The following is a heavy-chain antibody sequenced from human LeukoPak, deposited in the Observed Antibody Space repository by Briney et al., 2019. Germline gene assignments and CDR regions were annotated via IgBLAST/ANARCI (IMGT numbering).Heavy chain of an antibody. V-gene: IGHV3-53*01. CDR1: GFTVSSNY. J-gene: IGHJ4*02. CDR3: ARVGYDSSGTAGL. D-gene: IGHD3-22*01. Sequence: QPGGSLRLSCAASGFTVSSNYMSWVRQAPGKGLEWVSVIYSGGSTYYADSVKGRFTISRDNSKNTLYLQMNSLRAEDTAVYYCARVGYDSSGTAGLWGQGTLVTVSS. CDR2: IYSGGST.